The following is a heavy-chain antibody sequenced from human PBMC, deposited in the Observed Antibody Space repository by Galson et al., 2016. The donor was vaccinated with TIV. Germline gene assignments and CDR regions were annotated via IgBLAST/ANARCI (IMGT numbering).Heavy chain of an antibody. J-gene: IGHJ3*02. Sequence: SVKVSCKASGGTFSSYSVSWVRQAPGQGLEWMGRIIPMVGMTNYAQKFQGKITITADRSTTTAYLELSSLRSEDTAVYYCARRYSGSKNGFDMWGQGPMVTVSS. CDR1: GGTFSSYS. V-gene: IGHV1-69*02. CDR3: ARRYSGSKNGFDM. D-gene: IGHD1-26*01. CDR2: IIPMVGMT.